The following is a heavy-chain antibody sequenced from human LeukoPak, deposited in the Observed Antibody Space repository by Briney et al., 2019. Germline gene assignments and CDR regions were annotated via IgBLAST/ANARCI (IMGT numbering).Heavy chain of an antibody. CDR3: ATAMFIAAAGTCWFDP. CDR2: FDPEDGET. CDR1: GYTLTELS. D-gene: IGHD6-13*01. J-gene: IGHJ5*02. V-gene: IGHV1-24*01. Sequence: AASVKVSCKVSGYTLTELSMHWVRQAPGKGLGWMGGFDPEDGETIYAQKFQGRVTMTEDTSTDTAYMELSSLRSEDTAVYYCATAMFIAAAGTCWFDPWGQGTLVTVSS.